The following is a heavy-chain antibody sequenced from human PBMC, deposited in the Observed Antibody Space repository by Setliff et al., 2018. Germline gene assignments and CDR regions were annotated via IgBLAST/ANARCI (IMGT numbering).Heavy chain of an antibody. V-gene: IGHV4-59*01. J-gene: IGHJ6*02. CDR1: GGSIMNYF. CDR2: VYYTGNT. Sequence: SYTLSLTCTVSGGSIMNYFWSWIRQPPGKGLEWVGYVYYTGNTNYNPSLKSRLTISVDPSKNQVSLQLKSATTADTAVYYCARDRTAYNYGMDIWGQGTTVTVSS. D-gene: IGHD5-18*01. CDR3: ARDRTAYNYGMDI.